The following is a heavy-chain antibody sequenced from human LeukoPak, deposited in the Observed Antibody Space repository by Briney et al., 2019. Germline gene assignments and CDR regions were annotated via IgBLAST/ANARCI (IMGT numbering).Heavy chain of an antibody. J-gene: IGHJ5*02. Sequence: SETLSLTCTVSGGSISSDYWSWIRQPPGKGLEWIGHIYYSGITNYNPSLKSRVTISLDTSKSQLSLRLSSVTAADTAVYYCARLSGRSDGPEFDPWGQGTLVTVSS. V-gene: IGHV4-59*08. CDR2: IYYSGIT. CDR3: ARLSGRSDGPEFDP. D-gene: IGHD6-25*01. CDR1: GGSISSDY.